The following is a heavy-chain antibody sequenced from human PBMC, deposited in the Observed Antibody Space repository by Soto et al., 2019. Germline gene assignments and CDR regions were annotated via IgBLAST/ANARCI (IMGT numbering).Heavy chain of an antibody. J-gene: IGHJ6*03. CDR1: GDSVSSNSAA. D-gene: IGHD1-7*01. CDR2: TYYRSRWYN. V-gene: IGHV6-1*01. CDR3: AGTTSHQWYYMDV. Sequence: QVQLQESGPGLGKPSQTLSLTCAISGDSVSSNSAAWTWIRLSPSSGLEGLARTYYRSRWYNDYAVSGRSRITVNPATSKNQFSLQLTSVTPEDTAVYYCAGTTSHQWYYMDVWGKGTTVTVSS.